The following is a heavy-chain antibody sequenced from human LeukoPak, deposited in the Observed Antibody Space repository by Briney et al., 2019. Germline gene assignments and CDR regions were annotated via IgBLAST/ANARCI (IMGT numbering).Heavy chain of an antibody. J-gene: IGHJ3*02. Sequence: SETLSLTCAVYGGSFSGYYWSWIRQPPGKGLEWIAYIHYRGSTTYNPSLRSRVTISVDTSRNQFSLKLSSVTAADTAVYYCARSRSGYSYEHGAFEIWGQGTMVTVSP. V-gene: IGHV4-59*01. D-gene: IGHD5-18*01. CDR3: ARSRSGYSYEHGAFEI. CDR1: GGSFSGYY. CDR2: IHYRGST.